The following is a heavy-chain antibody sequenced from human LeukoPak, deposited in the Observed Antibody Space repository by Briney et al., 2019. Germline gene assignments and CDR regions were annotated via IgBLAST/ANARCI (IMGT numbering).Heavy chain of an antibody. CDR3: ARSPVMGFSSGSVDY. J-gene: IGHJ4*02. V-gene: IGHV3-21*01. D-gene: IGHD1-26*01. Sequence: GGSLRLSCAASGFTFSSYSMNWVRQAPGKGLEWVSSISSSSTYIYYADSVKGRFTISRDNAKNSLYLQMNSLRAEDTAVYYCARSPVMGFSSGSVDYWGQGTLVTVSS. CDR1: GFTFSSYS. CDR2: ISSSSTYI.